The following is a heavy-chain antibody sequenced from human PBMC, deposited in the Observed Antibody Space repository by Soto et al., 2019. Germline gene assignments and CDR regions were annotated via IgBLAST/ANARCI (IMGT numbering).Heavy chain of an antibody. CDR2: IIPIFGKA. D-gene: IGHD5-18*01. V-gene: IGHV1-69*13. Sequence: GASVKVSCKASGYTFTSYAMHWVRQAPGQRLEWMGGIIPIFGKAKYAQKFQGRVTITADESTSTAYMELSSLRSEDTAVYYCARDESLDSYGPGMDVWGQGTTVTVS. CDR3: ARDESLDSYGPGMDV. CDR1: GYTFTSYA. J-gene: IGHJ6*02.